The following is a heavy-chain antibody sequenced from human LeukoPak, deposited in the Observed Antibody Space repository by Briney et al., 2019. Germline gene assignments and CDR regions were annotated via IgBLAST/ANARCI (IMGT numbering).Heavy chain of an antibody. V-gene: IGHV5-51*01. Sequence: GGSLKISCKGSGYSFTSYWIGWVRQMPGKGLEWMGIIYPGGSDTRYSPSFQGQVTISADKSISTAYLQWSSLKASDTAMYYCARTMIVEGFDYWGQGTLVTVSS. CDR1: GYSFTSYW. J-gene: IGHJ4*02. D-gene: IGHD3-22*01. CDR3: ARTMIVEGFDY. CDR2: IYPGGSDT.